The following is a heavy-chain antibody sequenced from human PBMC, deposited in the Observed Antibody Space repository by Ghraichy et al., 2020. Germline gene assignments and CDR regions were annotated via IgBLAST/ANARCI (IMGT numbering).Heavy chain of an antibody. CDR1: GFTFSSYA. D-gene: IGHD2-2*01. Sequence: GGSLRLSCAASGFTFSSYAISWIRQAPGKGPEWVSAIGGSGGNIYYADSVKGRFTISRDNSKNTLYLQMNSLRAEDTAVYYCTKEASLTGYADFWGQGTLVTVSS. J-gene: IGHJ4*02. V-gene: IGHV3-23*01. CDR2: IGGSGGNI. CDR3: TKEASLTGYADF.